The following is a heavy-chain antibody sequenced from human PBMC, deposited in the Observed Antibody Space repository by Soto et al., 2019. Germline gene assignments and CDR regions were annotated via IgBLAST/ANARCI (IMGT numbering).Heavy chain of an antibody. V-gene: IGHV3-30-3*01. D-gene: IGHD4-17*01. J-gene: IGHJ6*02. Sequence: PGGSRRLSCAASGFTFSSYAMHWVRQAPGKGLEWVAVISYDGSNKYYADSVKGRFTISRDNSKNTLYLQMNSLRAEDTAVYYCARDPYGTYYYGMDVWGQGTTVTVSS. CDR1: GFTFSSYA. CDR3: ARDPYGTYYYGMDV. CDR2: ISYDGSNK.